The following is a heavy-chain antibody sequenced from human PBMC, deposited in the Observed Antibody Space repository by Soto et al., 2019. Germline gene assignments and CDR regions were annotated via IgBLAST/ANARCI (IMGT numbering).Heavy chain of an antibody. V-gene: IGHV1-8*01. CDR2: TNPNSGNT. J-gene: IGHJ4*02. CDR1: GYTFTSYD. Sequence: ASVKVSCKXSGYTFTSYDIKWVRQATGQGLEWMGWTNPNSGNTGYAQKFQGRVTMTRNTSISTAYMELSSLRSEDTAVYYCARGRSITGTTSPLGYWGQGTLVTVSS. CDR3: ARGRSITGTTSPLGY. D-gene: IGHD1-7*01.